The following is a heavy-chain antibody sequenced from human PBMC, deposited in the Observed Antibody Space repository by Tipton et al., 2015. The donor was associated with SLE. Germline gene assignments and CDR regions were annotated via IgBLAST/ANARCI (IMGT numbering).Heavy chain of an antibody. CDR3: AGSTSWSPNWFDP. D-gene: IGHD2-2*01. V-gene: IGHV4-39*07. CDR1: GGSIRSSSYY. CDR2: TFSSAIT. J-gene: IGHJ5*02. Sequence: LRLSCTVSGGSIRSSSYYWGWIRQSPGKGLEWIGFTFSSAITYYNPSLRSRSTISIDTSKNQFSLSLSSVTAADTAVYYCAGSTSWSPNWFDPWGLGTLVTVSS.